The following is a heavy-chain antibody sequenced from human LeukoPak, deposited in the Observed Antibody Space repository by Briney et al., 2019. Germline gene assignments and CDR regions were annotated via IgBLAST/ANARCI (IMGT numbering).Heavy chain of an antibody. V-gene: IGHV3-23*01. CDR3: AKYPDLSGSYHDY. D-gene: IGHD1-26*01. CDR2: ISGSGGST. J-gene: IGHJ4*02. Sequence: PGGSLRLSCAASGFTFSSYAMSWVRQAPGKGLEWVSAISGSGGSTYYADSVKGRFTIPRDNSKNTLYLQMNSLRAEDTAVYYCAKYPDLSGSYHDYWGQGTLVTVSS. CDR1: GFTFSSYA.